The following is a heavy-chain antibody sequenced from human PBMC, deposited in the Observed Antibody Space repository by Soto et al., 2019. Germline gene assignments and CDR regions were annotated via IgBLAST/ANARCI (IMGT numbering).Heavy chain of an antibody. D-gene: IGHD3-22*01. CDR2: VSTSGST. V-gene: IGHV4-4*07. Sequence: QVQLQESGPGLVKPSETLSLSCTVSGGSISDNYWSWIRQPARKGLEWIGRVSTSGSTKYNPSLKRRATMSVHTSNSQVSLRLTSVTAADTAVYYCASLITVIVVVPRDAFDLWGQGTMVTVSS. CDR1: GGSISDNY. CDR3: ASLITVIVVVPRDAFDL. J-gene: IGHJ3*01.